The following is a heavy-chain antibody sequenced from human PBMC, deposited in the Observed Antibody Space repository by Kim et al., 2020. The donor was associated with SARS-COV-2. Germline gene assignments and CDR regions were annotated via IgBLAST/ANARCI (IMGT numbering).Heavy chain of an antibody. D-gene: IGHD6-19*01. J-gene: IGHJ6*02. Sequence: PLKSRVTISVDTSKNQFSLKLSSVTAADTAVYYCARDDFGSGWYYGMDVWGQGTTVTVSS. V-gene: IGHV4-59*01. CDR3: ARDDFGSGWYYGMDV.